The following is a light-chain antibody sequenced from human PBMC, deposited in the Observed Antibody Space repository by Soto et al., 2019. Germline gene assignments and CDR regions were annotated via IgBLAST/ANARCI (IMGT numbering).Light chain of an antibody. CDR2: GAS. V-gene: IGKV3-20*01. J-gene: IGKJ2*01. CDR1: QSVSRSS. CDR3: QQYGSSPYT. Sequence: EIVLTQSPGTLSLSPGERAALSCRASQSVSRSSLAWYQHKPGQAPRLLIYGASSRATGIPDRFSGSGSGTDFTLTISRLEPEDFAVYYCQQYGSSPYTFGQGTKLEIK.